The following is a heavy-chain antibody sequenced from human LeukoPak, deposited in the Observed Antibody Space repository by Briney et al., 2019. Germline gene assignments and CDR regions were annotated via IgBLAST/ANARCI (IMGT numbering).Heavy chain of an antibody. Sequence: SETLSLTCTVSGGSTSSGSYYWRWIRQPAGKGLGWLGRIYTSGSTNYNPSLKSRVTISVDTSKNQFSLKLSSVTAADTAVYYCARDQGEKSAYYDILTGYYAFDIWGQGTMVTVSS. V-gene: IGHV4-61*02. D-gene: IGHD3-9*01. CDR3: ARDQGEKSAYYDILTGYYAFDI. J-gene: IGHJ3*02. CDR1: GGSTSSGSYY. CDR2: IYTSGST.